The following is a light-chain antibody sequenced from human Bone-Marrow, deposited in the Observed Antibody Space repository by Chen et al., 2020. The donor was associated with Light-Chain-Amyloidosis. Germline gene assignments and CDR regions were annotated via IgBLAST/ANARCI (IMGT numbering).Light chain of an antibody. V-gene: IGLV3-27*01. CDR3: YSATDDSLGV. Sequence: SYELTQPPSVSVSPGQTARITCSGDLLAKNYVRWLQQKPGQAPVLVIYKDTEWPSGIPERFSGSSSETTATLTVSGAQVDDEADYHCYSATDDSLGVFGGGTRLTVL. CDR2: KDT. CDR1: LLAKNY. J-gene: IGLJ3*02.